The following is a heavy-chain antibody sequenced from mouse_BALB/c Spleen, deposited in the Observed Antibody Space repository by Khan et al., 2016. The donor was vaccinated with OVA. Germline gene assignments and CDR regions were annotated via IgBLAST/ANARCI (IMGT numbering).Heavy chain of an antibody. Sequence: QVRLQQSGAELVKPGASVKLSCKTSGYTFTSYWIQWVKQRPGQGLGWIGQIFPVTGTTYYNENFKGKATLTVDTSSKTAYMQFRSLTSEDSAVYFGARGYFGNYEFAYWGQGTLVTVSP. CDR2: IFPVTGTT. CDR1: GYTFTSYW. J-gene: IGHJ3*01. V-gene: IGHV1S132*01. CDR3: ARGYFGNYEFAY. D-gene: IGHD2-1*01.